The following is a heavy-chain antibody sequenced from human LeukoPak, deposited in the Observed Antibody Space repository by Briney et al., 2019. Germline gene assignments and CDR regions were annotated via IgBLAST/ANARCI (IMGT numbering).Heavy chain of an antibody. CDR3: ARAQGAGGWFDP. CDR2: INPSGGST. D-gene: IGHD1-1*01. CDR1: GYTFTSYY. J-gene: IGHJ5*02. Sequence: ASVKVSCMASGYTFTSYYMHWVRQAPGQGLEWMGIINPSGGSTSYAQKFQGRVTMTRDMSTSTVYMELSSLRSEDTAVYYCARAQGAGGWFDPWGQGTLVTVSS. V-gene: IGHV1-46*01.